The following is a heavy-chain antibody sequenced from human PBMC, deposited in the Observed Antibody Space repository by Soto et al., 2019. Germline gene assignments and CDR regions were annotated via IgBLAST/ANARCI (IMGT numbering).Heavy chain of an antibody. J-gene: IGHJ6*02. D-gene: IGHD6-19*01. CDR3: ARYFAAGTRDYGVDV. Sequence: GESLKISFKASRYSFTSYWIGWVRQMPGKGLEWMGIIYPDDFDTKYSPSFQGQVTISADKTISTAYLKWSSLKASDTDMYYRARYFAAGTRDYGVDVWGQGTTVTVSS. CDR1: RYSFTSYW. V-gene: IGHV5-51*01. CDR2: IYPDDFDT.